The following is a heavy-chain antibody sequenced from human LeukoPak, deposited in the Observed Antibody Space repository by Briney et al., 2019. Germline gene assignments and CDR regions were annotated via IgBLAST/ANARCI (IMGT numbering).Heavy chain of an antibody. J-gene: IGHJ4*02. Sequence: ASVRVSCKTSGYTFTNYGISWVRQAPGQGLEWMGWISADNGNTNYAQKFQDRVTVITDTSTSTAYVELRSLRSDDTAVYFCARDLAYNYGDPHYFDYWGQGTLVTVSS. D-gene: IGHD5-24*01. CDR3: ARDLAYNYGDPHYFDY. CDR2: ISADNGNT. V-gene: IGHV1-18*01. CDR1: GYTFTNYG.